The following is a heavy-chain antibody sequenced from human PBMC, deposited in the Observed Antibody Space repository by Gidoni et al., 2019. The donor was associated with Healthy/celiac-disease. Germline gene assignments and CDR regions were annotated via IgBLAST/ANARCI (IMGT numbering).Heavy chain of an antibody. V-gene: IGHV3-15*01. CDR3: TTGRGDYGGLDY. J-gene: IGHJ4*02. Sequence: EVQLVESGGGLVKRAASGFTFSNAWMSWVRQAPGKGLEWVGRIKSKTDGGTTDYAATVKGRFTISRDDSKNTLYLQMNSLKTEDTAVYYWTTGRGDYGGLDYWGQGTLVTVSS. CDR1: GFTFSNAW. D-gene: IGHD4-17*01. CDR2: IKSKTDGGTT.